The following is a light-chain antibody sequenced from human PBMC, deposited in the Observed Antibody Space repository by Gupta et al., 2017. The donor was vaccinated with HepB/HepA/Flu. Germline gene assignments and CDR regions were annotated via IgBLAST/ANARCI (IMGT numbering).Light chain of an antibody. J-gene: IGLJ3*02. Sequence: SVLTLPPSASVAPGQRVTISCSGSFSNLGSNSVNWYQHFPGTAPKLLIYAQTQRPSGVPDRFSASKSGTSASLAISGLQSADEADYYCAAWDDSLNGVVFGGGTKVTVL. V-gene: IGLV1-44*01. CDR3: AAWDDSLNGVV. CDR2: AQT. CDR1: FSNLGSNS.